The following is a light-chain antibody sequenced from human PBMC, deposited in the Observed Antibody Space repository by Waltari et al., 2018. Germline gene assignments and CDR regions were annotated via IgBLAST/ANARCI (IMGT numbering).Light chain of an antibody. CDR3: SSYAGNNTFI. CDR1: SSDIGDYNY. J-gene: IGLJ1*01. CDR2: DVN. V-gene: IGLV2-11*01. Sequence: QAALTQSPSVSGSPGQSVTISCTGTSSDIGDYNYVSWYQQHPDKAPKLMIYDVNKRPSGVSDRFSGSKSGNTASLTISGLQADHEADYYCSSYAGNNTFIFGAGTRLTVL.